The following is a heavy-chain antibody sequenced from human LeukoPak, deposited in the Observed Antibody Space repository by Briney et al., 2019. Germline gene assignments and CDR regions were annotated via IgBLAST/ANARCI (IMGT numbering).Heavy chain of an antibody. J-gene: IGHJ4*02. Sequence: SETLSLTCTVSGGSINNYYWSWIRQPPGKGLEWIGYIYYSGSTNYNPSLKSRVTISIDTSKNQFSLKLSSVTAADTAVYYCAGCGGDCYNYFEYWGQGTLVTVSS. CDR1: GGSINNYY. D-gene: IGHD2-21*02. CDR2: IYYSGST. V-gene: IGHV4-59*08. CDR3: AGCGGDCYNYFEY.